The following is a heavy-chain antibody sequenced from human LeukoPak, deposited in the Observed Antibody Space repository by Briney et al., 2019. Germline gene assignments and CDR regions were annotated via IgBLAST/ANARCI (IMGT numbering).Heavy chain of an antibody. J-gene: IGHJ4*02. V-gene: IGHV4-34*01. CDR2: INHSGST. D-gene: IGHD2-21*01. CDR1: GGSFSGYY. CDR3: ARRGLEVMVFFDY. Sequence: KASETLSLTCAVYGGSFSGYYWSWIRQPPGKGLEWIGEINHSGSTNYNPSLKSRVTISVDTSKNQFSLKLSSVTAADTAVYYCARRGLEVMVFFDYWGQGTLVTVSS.